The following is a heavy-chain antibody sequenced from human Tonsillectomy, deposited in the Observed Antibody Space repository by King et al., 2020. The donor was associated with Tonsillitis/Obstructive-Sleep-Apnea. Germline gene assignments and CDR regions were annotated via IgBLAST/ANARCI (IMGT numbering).Heavy chain of an antibody. CDR1: GGSISSYY. CDR2: IYYSGST. V-gene: IGHV4-59*08. CDR3: AGTVDTAMVTTFFDY. Sequence: VQLQESGPGLVKPSETLSLTCTVSGGSISSYYWSWIRQPPGKGLEWIGYIYYSGSTNYNPSLKSRVTISVDTSKNQFSLKPSSVTAADTAVYYCAGTVDTAMVTTFFDYWGQGTLVTVSS. J-gene: IGHJ4*02. D-gene: IGHD5-18*01.